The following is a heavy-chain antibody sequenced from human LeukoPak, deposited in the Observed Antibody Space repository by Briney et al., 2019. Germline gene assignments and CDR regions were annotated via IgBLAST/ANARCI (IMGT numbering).Heavy chain of an antibody. V-gene: IGHV4-39*07. Sequence: PSETLSLTCTVSGGSISSSSYYWGWIRQPPGKGLEWIGSIYYSGSTYYNPSLKSRVTISVDTSKNQFSLKLSSVTAADTAVYYCARADILTGSFDYWGQGTLVTVSS. CDR2: IYYSGST. J-gene: IGHJ4*02. CDR3: ARADILTGSFDY. CDR1: GGSISSSSYY. D-gene: IGHD3-9*01.